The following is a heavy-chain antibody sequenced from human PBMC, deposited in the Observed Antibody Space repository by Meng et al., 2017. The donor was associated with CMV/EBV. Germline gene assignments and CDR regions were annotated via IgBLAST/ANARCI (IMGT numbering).Heavy chain of an antibody. J-gene: IGHJ6*02. CDR3: TRWVTTVTTFNSVRYYGMDV. D-gene: IGHD4-11*01. Sequence: GGSLRLSCAASGFTFSGSAMHWVRQASGKGLEWVGRIRGKANSYATAYAASVKVRFTISRDDSKNTAYLQRNSLKTEDTAVYYCTRWVTTVTTFNSVRYYGMDVWGQGTTVTVSS. V-gene: IGHV3-73*01. CDR1: GFTFSGSA. CDR2: IRGKANSYAT.